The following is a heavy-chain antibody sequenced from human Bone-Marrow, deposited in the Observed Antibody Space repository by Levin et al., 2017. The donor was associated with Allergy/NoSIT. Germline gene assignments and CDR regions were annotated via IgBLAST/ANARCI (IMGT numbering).Heavy chain of an antibody. V-gene: IGHV3-23*01. CDR2: ITGGGATT. CDR3: ARREDLVPTGVMSYAFDS. J-gene: IGHJ3*02. CDR1: GFRFRNNA. Sequence: GGSLRLSCAASGFRFRNNAMSWVRQAPGKGLEWVSSITGGGATTYYADSVKGRFTISRDNSKNILYLQMNSLRAEDKAVYFCARREDLVPTGVMSYAFDSWGQGTMVTVSS. D-gene: IGHD5-12*01.